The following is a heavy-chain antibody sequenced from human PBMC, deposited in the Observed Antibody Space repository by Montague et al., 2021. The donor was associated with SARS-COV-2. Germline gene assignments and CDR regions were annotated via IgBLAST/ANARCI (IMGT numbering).Heavy chain of an antibody. J-gene: IGHJ4*02. Sequence: SLRLSCAASEFIVSANYMSWVRQTPRKGLEWVAVIYRGGNTHYSDSVKGRFTISRDNSKNTLYLQMNRLRAEDAGLYYCASTAGGVVHMRTPKYSDYWGQGTLGTVSS. CDR2: IYRGGNT. V-gene: IGHV3-66*01. CDR1: EFIVSANY. D-gene: IGHD3-10*01. CDR3: ASTAGGVVHMRTPKYSDY.